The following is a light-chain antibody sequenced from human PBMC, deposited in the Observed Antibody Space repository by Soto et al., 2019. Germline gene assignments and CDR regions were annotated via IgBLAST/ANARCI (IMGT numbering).Light chain of an antibody. J-gene: IGKJ4*01. CDR3: QQRSSWPLT. V-gene: IGKV3-11*01. CDR1: QSVGNY. Sequence: EILFTQSPAPLSLSPGERATLYCRASQSVGNYLVWYQLKPGQAPRLLIYDASNRATDIPARFSGSGSGTDFTLTISSLEPEDFAVYYCQQRSSWPLTFGGGTKVEIK. CDR2: DAS.